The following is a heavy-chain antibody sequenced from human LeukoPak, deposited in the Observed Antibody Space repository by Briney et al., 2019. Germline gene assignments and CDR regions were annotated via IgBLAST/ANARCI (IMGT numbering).Heavy chain of an antibody. CDR2: ISGGGANT. D-gene: IGHD5-18*01. CDR1: GFTFSNYA. J-gene: IGHJ6*03. V-gene: IGHV3-23*01. CDR3: AKDGYTYGSYYYYYYMDV. Sequence: GGSLRLSCAASGFTFSNYAMSWVRQAPGKGLEWVSTISGGGANTYYADSVKGRFTISRDNSKNTLWLQMNSLRAEDTGVYYCAKDGYTYGSYYYYYYMDVWGKGTTVTVSS.